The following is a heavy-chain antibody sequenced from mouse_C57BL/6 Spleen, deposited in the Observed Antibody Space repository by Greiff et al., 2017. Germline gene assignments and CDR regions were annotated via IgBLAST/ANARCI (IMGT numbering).Heavy chain of an antibody. J-gene: IGHJ2*01. V-gene: IGHV1-39*01. CDR2: INPNYGTT. D-gene: IGHD1-1*01. Sequence: VQLQQSGPELVKPGASVKISCKASGYSFTDYSMHWVKQSNGKSLEWIGEINPNYGTTSYNQKFKGKATLTVDQSSSTAYMQLNSLTSEDSAVYYWASPVLRAVAGGLYYFDDWGQGTTLTVSS. CDR1: GYSFTDYS. CDR3: ASPVLRAVAGGLYYFDD.